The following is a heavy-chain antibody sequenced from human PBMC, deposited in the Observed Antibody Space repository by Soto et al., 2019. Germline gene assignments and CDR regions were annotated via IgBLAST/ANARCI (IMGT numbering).Heavy chain of an antibody. CDR1: GYTFTGYY. J-gene: IGHJ5*02. CDR3: AREAVAGNITGWFDP. CDR2: INPNSGGT. Sequence: ASVKVSCKASGYTFTGYYMHWVRQAPGQGLEWKGWINPNSGGTNYAQKFQGCVTMTRDTSISTAYMVLSRLRSDDTAVYYCAREAVAGNITGWFDPWGQGTLVTVSS. V-gene: IGHV1-2*04. D-gene: IGHD6-19*01.